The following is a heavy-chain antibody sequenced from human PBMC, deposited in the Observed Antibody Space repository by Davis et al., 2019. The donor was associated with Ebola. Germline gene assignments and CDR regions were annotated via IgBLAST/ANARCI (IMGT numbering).Heavy chain of an antibody. CDR3: ARDLSSGNSPRGVDY. D-gene: IGHD1-26*01. CDR1: GFTFSSYW. Sequence: GESLKISCAASGFTFSSYWMSWVRQAPGKGLEWVANIKQDGSEKYYVDSVKGRFTISRDNAKNSLYLQMNSLRAEDTAVYYCARDLSSGNSPRGVDYWGQGTLVTVSS. CDR2: IKQDGSEK. V-gene: IGHV3-7*01. J-gene: IGHJ4*02.